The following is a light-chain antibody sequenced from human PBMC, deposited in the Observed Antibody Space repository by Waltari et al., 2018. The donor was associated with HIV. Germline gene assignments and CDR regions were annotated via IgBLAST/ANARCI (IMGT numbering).Light chain of an antibody. CDR2: GSN. CDR1: SSNIGSNY. V-gene: IGLV1-47*01. J-gene: IGLJ3*02. Sequence: QSVLTQSPSASGTPGQRVTISCSGSSSNIGSNYVYWYQQLPGTAPKLLIYGSNQRPPGVPYRFSGSKSGTSASLAISGLRSEDEADYYCAAWDDSLSGRVFGGGTKLTVL. CDR3: AAWDDSLSGRV.